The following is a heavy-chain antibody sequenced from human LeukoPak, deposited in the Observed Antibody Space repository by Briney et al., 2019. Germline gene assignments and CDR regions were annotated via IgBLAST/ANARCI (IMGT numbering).Heavy chain of an antibody. CDR1: GFTFSSYA. CDR2: ISGSGGST. V-gene: IGHV3-23*01. Sequence: GGSLRLSCAASGFTFSSYAMSWVRQAPGKGLEWVSAISGSGGSTYYADSVKGRFTISRDNSKSTLYLQMNSLRAEDTAVYYCAKDQAVREYYYGSEDAFDIWGQGTMVTVSS. D-gene: IGHD3-10*01. J-gene: IGHJ3*02. CDR3: AKDQAVREYYYGSEDAFDI.